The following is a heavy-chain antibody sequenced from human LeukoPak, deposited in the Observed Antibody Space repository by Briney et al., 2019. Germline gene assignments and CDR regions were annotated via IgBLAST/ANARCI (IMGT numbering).Heavy chain of an antibody. CDR1: GYTLTAYY. J-gene: IGHJ4*01. V-gene: IGHV1-2*06. D-gene: IGHD1-26*01. CDR3: ARESGALSYFDY. Sequence: ASVKVSCKASGYTLTAYYMHWVRQAPGQGLEWMGRINPNTGGTNYAQKFQGRVTMTRGTSISSAYMELTRLRSDDTAVYYCARESGALSYFDYWGLGTLVTVSS. CDR2: INPNTGGT.